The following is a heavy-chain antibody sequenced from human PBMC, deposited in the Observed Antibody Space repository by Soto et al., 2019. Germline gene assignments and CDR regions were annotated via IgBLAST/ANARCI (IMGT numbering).Heavy chain of an antibody. CDR2: INHRGST. CDR3: ARDGFCTSTTCRVGNWFDP. V-gene: IGHV4-34*01. D-gene: IGHD2-2*01. CDR1: GGSFSGYY. Sequence: QVQLQQWGAGLLKPSETLSLTCVVYGGSFSGYYWSWIRQSPGKGLEWIGGINHRGSTNYNPSPESRPTIAVDTSKNQFSPKLPSVTAADTAMYYCARDGFCTSTTCRVGNWFDPWGQGTLVTVSS. J-gene: IGHJ5*02.